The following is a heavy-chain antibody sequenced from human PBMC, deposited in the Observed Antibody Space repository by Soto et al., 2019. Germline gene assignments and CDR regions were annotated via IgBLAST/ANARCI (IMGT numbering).Heavy chain of an antibody. J-gene: IGHJ5*02. CDR2: INPNSGGT. CDR1: GYTFTAYY. V-gene: IGHV1-2*04. CDR3: ARGRANEAPNWFDP. Sequence: QVQLVQSGAEVKKPGASVKVSCEASGYTFTAYYVNWVRQAPGQGLEWMGWINPNSGGTKYAQKFQGCLSMTRDASIRTADMELTGLKADDTAVYYCARGRANEAPNWFDPWGQGTLVVVSS. D-gene: IGHD1-1*01.